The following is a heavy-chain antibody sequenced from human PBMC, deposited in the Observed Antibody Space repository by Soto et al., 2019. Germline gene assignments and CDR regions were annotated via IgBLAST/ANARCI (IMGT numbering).Heavy chain of an antibody. CDR1: GFTFSSYA. D-gene: IGHD3-10*01. CDR3: ARDPRVRSYGSGSYYFDY. V-gene: IGHV3-30-3*01. J-gene: IGHJ4*02. Sequence: QVQLVESGGGVVQPGRSLRLSCAASGFTFSSYAMHWVRQAPGKGLEWVAVISYDGSNKYYADSVKGRFTISRDNSKNTLYLKMSSLRAEDTAVYYCARDPRVRSYGSGSYYFDYWGQGTLVTVSS. CDR2: ISYDGSNK.